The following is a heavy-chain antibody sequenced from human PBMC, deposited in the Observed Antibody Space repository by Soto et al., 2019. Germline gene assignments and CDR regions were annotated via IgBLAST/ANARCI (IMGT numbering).Heavy chain of an antibody. V-gene: IGHV3-23*01. Sequence: HPGGSLRLSCAASGFTFSSYAMSWVRQAPGKGLEWVSAISGSGGSTYYADSVKGRFTISGDNSKNTLYLQMNSLRAEDTAVYYCAKATSATCTGSICYSFDYWGQGTLVTVS. CDR2: ISGSGGST. D-gene: IGHD2-21*01. CDR1: GFTFSSYA. CDR3: AKATSATCTGSICYSFDY. J-gene: IGHJ4*02.